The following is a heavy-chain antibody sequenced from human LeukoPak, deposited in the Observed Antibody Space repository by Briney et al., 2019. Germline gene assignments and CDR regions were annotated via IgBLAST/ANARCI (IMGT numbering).Heavy chain of an antibody. Sequence: PGGSLRLSCTASGFTFSTYEMNWVRQAPGKGLERVSYISGSGYPIYYADSVKGRFTISRDNAKNSLYLQMNSLRAEDTAIYYCARVRGLEWLLKHLDSWGQGTLVTVSS. D-gene: IGHD3-3*01. CDR2: ISGSGYPI. V-gene: IGHV3-48*03. J-gene: IGHJ4*02. CDR3: ARVRGLEWLLKHLDS. CDR1: GFTFSTYE.